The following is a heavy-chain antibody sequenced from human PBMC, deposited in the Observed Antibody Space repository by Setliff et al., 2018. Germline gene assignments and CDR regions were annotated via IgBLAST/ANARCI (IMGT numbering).Heavy chain of an antibody. V-gene: IGHV1-2*06. CDR3: ARGDSSGYYYVQEVFIDY. D-gene: IGHD3-22*01. CDR1: GYAFTGYY. J-gene: IGHJ4*02. Sequence: ASVKVSCKASGYAFTGYYIHWVRQAPGQGLEWMGRINPNSGGTNYAQKFQGRVTMTRDTSISTAYMELSRLTSDDTAVYYCARGDSSGYYYVQEVFIDYWGQGTLVTVSS. CDR2: INPNSGGT.